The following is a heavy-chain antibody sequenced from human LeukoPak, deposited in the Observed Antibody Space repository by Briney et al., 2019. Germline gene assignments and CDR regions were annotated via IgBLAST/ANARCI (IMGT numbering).Heavy chain of an antibody. CDR2: IYSGGST. J-gene: IGHJ4*02. CDR1: GFTVSSNY. D-gene: IGHD3-22*01. V-gene: IGHV3-53*01. Sequence: GGSLRLSCAASGFTVSSNYMSWVRQAPGKGLEWVSVIYSGGSTYYADSVKGRFTISRANSKNTLYLQMNSLRAEDTAVYYCARAGYYDSSGYYYWGQGTPVTVSS. CDR3: ARAGYYDSSGYYY.